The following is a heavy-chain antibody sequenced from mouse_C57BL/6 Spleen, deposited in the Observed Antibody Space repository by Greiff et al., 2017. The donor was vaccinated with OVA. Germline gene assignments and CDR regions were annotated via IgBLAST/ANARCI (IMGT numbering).Heavy chain of an antibody. CDR1: GYSFTGYY. J-gene: IGHJ2*01. CDR2: INPSTGGT. CDR3: ARWKTHWDD. Sequence: EVHLVESGPELVKPGASVKISCKASGYSFTGYYMNWVKQSPEKSLEWIGEINPSTGGTTYAPKFKAKATLTVDKSSSTAYMQLKSLTSEDSAVYCCARWKTHWDDWGKGTTLTVSS. D-gene: IGHD4-1*01. V-gene: IGHV1-42*01.